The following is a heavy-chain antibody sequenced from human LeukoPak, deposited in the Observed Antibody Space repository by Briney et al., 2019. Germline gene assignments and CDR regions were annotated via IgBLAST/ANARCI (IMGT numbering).Heavy chain of an antibody. J-gene: IGHJ6*03. Sequence: SETLSLTCTVSGGSISSYYWSWIRQPPGKGLEWIGYIYYSGSTNYNPSLKSRVTISVDTSKNQFSLKLSSVTAADTAVYYCAREKVVVVPAAMRYYYYYYMDVWGKGTTVTVSS. V-gene: IGHV4-59*12. CDR3: AREKVVVVPAAMRYYYYYYMDV. D-gene: IGHD2-2*01. CDR1: GGSISSYY. CDR2: IYYSGST.